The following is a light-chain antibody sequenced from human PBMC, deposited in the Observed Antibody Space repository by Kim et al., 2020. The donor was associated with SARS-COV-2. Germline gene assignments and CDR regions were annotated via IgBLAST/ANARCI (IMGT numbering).Light chain of an antibody. CDR1: QSVGTW. CDR3: QQYNSYSRT. J-gene: IGKJ1*01. Sequence: DIQMTQSPSTLSAFVGDRITITCRASQSVGTWLAWYQQKPGKAPKLLIYEASSLQSGVPSRFSGSGSGTEFTLTISSLQPDDFASYYCQQYNSYSRTFGQGTKVDIK. CDR2: EAS. V-gene: IGKV1-5*03.